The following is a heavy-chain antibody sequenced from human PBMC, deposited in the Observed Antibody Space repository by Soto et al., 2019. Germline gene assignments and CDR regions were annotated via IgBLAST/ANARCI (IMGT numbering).Heavy chain of an antibody. Sequence: PSETLSLTCVVSGGSISSGGYSWSLIRQPPGKGLEWIGYIYYSGSTNYNPSLKSRVTISVDTSKNQFSLKLSSVTAADTAVYYCARRYGDCFDYWGQGTLVTVSS. CDR2: IYYSGST. CDR3: ARRYGDCFDY. J-gene: IGHJ4*02. CDR1: GGSISSGGYS. D-gene: IGHD4-17*01. V-gene: IGHV4-61*08.